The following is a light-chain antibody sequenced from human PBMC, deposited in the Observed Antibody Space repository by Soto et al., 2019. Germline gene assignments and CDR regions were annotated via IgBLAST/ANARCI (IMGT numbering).Light chain of an antibody. CDR1: SSNIGKNY. CDR3: AAWDDSGPDAV. CDR2: KDN. V-gene: IGLV1-47*01. Sequence: QSVLTQPPSVSGTPGQRVTISCSGSSSNIGKNYVYWYQQVPGTAPKLLIYKDNQRPSGVPDRFSVSKSGTSASLANSGLRSDDDADYYGAAWDDSGPDAVFGGGTQLTVL. J-gene: IGLJ7*01.